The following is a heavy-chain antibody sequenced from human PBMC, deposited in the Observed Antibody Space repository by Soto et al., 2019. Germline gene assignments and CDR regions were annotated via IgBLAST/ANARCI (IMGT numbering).Heavy chain of an antibody. CDR1: GFTFSSYS. J-gene: IGHJ3*02. D-gene: IGHD3-22*01. CDR3: ARDPNYYDSRGEAFDI. Sequence: EVQLVESGGGLVQPGGSLRLSCAASGFTFSSYSMNWVRQAPGKGLEWVSYISSSSSTIYYADSVKGRFTISRDNAKNSLYLQMSSLRDEDTAVYYCARDPNYYDSRGEAFDIWGQGTMVTVSS. V-gene: IGHV3-48*02. CDR2: ISSSSSTI.